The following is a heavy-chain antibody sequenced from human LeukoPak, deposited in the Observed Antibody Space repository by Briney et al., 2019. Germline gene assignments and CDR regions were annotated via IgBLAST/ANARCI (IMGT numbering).Heavy chain of an antibody. D-gene: IGHD3-10*01. CDR3: ARVPQIYGSGSYYNKYYFDY. CDR2: IYYSGST. V-gene: IGHV4-59*01. J-gene: IGHJ4*02. CDR1: GGSISSYY. Sequence: SETLSLTCTVSGGSISSYYWSWIRQPPGKGLEWIGYIYYSGSTNYNPSLKSRVTISVDTSKNQFSLKLSSVTAADTAVYYCARVPQIYGSGSYYNKYYFDYWGQGTLVTVSS.